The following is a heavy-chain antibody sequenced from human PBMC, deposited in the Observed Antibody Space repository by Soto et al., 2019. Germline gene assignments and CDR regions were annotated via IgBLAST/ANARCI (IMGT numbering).Heavy chain of an antibody. CDR2: IGSDGTIK. CDR1: GFTFTTYS. V-gene: IGHV3-30*02. D-gene: IGHD3-22*01. J-gene: IGHJ2*01. CDR3: AKEHSNDNGYFDF. Sequence: QVQLAESGGGVVQPGGSLRLSCIASGFTFTTYSIHWLRQAPGKGLEWVSVIGSDGTIKYYADSVKGRFTASRDNFKNTVFLEMNSLTTEDTSVYYCAKEHSNDNGYFDFWGRGTLVTVFS.